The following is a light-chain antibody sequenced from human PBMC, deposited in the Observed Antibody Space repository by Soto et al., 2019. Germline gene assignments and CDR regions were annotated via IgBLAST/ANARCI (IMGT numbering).Light chain of an antibody. Sequence: EVVLTQSPGTLSLSRGERATLSCRASERIYSAYLGWYQQKPGQAPRLLIYGASRRATGIPDRFSGSASGTDFTLTISRLEPEDFAVYFCQQYSDLPMTFGQGTRLEIK. CDR3: QQYSDLPMT. CDR1: ERIYSAY. V-gene: IGKV3-20*01. CDR2: GAS. J-gene: IGKJ5*01.